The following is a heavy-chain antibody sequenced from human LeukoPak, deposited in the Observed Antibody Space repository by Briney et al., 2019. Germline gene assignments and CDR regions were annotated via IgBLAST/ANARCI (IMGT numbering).Heavy chain of an antibody. V-gene: IGHV4-59*01. CDR3: ARDFVEVGYSSSSGYYYYYMDV. CDR2: IYHSGST. Sequence: SETLSLTCSVSGGSMSSYYWSWIRQSPGKGLEWIGYIYHSGSTDYNSSLKSRVTISVDTSKNQFSLKLSSVTAADTAVYYCARDFVEVGYSSSSGYYYYYMDVWGKGTTVTVSS. CDR1: GGSMSSYY. D-gene: IGHD6-6*01. J-gene: IGHJ6*03.